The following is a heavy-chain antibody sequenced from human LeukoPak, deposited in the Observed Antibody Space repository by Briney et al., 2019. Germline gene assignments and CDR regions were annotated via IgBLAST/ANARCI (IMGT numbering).Heavy chain of an antibody. CDR1: GGSVSSGSYY. V-gene: IGHV4-61*01. D-gene: IGHD3-16*02. CDR3: AGVVVIVAATYGMDV. Sequence: SETLSLTCTVSGGSVSSGSYYWSWIRQPPGKGLEWIGYIYYSGSTNYNPSLKSRVTISVDTSKNQFSLKLSSVTAADTAVYYCAGVVVIVAATYGMDVWGQGTTVTVSS. J-gene: IGHJ6*02. CDR2: IYYSGST.